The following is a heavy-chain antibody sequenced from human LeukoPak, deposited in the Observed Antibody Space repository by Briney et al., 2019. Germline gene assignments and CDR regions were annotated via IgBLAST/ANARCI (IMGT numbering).Heavy chain of an antibody. Sequence: PGRSLRLSRTASGFTFGDYAMSWVPPAPGKGLECVGFIRSQAYGGTTEYAGAGKGRFSISRDDSKSIAYLQMNRLKTEDTAVYYCTRDGIVGATTGFDYWGQGTLVTVSS. CDR3: TRDGIVGATTGFDY. J-gene: IGHJ4*02. V-gene: IGHV3-49*04. CDR2: IRSQAYGGTT. CDR1: GFTFGDYA. D-gene: IGHD1-26*01.